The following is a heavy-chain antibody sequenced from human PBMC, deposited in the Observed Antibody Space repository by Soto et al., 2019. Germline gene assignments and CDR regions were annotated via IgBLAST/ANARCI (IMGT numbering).Heavy chain of an antibody. CDR1: GYTFTNYA. Sequence: QVQLVQSGAEEKKPGASVKVSCKASGYTFTNYAMHWVRQAPGQRLEWMGWINAGNGNTKSSQKFQGRLTITRDTSASTAYMERSILRSEDTALYYCARGSGYYYWDDYWGQGTLVTVSS. D-gene: IGHD3-22*01. CDR2: INAGNGNT. J-gene: IGHJ4*02. CDR3: ARGSGYYYWDDY. V-gene: IGHV1-3*05.